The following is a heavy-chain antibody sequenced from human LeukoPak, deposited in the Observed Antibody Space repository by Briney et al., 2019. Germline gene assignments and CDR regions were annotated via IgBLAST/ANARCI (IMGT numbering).Heavy chain of an antibody. V-gene: IGHV3-7*03. CDR3: ARGGGLDV. CDR1: GFTFSSYA. D-gene: IGHD3-16*01. Sequence: GRSLRLSCAASGFTFSSYAMHWVRQAPGKGLEWVASINHNGNVNYYVDSVKGRFTISRDNAKNSLYLQMSNLRAEDTAVYFCARGGGLDVWGQGATVTVSS. J-gene: IGHJ6*02. CDR2: INHNGNVN.